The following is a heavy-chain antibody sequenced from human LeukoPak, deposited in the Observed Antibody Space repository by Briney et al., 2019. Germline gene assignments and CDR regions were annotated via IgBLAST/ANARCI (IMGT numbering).Heavy chain of an antibody. CDR1: GYTFTSYG. CDR3: ARVNLAVAALGY. V-gene: IGHV1-69*13. Sequence: AASVKVSCKASGYTFTSYGISWVRQAPGQGLEWMGGIIPIFGTANYAQKFQGRVTITADESTSTAYMELSSLRSEDTAVYYCARVNLAVAALGYWGQGTLVTVSS. D-gene: IGHD6-19*01. CDR2: IIPIFGTA. J-gene: IGHJ4*02.